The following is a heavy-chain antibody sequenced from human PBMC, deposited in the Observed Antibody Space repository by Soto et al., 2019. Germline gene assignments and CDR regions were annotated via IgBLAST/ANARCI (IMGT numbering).Heavy chain of an antibody. V-gene: IGHV1-69*13. Sequence: EASVKVSCKASGGTFSSYAISWVRQAPGQGLEWMGGIIPIFGTANYAQKFQGRVTITADESTSTAYMELSSLRSEDTAVYYCARLDYDFWSGGLYYYGMDVWGQGTTVTVSS. D-gene: IGHD3-3*01. CDR3: ARLDYDFWSGGLYYYGMDV. CDR2: IIPIFGTA. CDR1: GGTFSSYA. J-gene: IGHJ6*02.